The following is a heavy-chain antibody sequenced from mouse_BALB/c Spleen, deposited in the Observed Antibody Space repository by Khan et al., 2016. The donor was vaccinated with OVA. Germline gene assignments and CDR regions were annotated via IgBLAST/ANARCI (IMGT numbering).Heavy chain of an antibody. CDR1: GYSFTSYL. V-gene: IGHV1-5*01. J-gene: IGHJ3*01. CDR3: ARGGYCSFAY. CDR2: IYPGNSDT. Sequence: EVQLQQSGTVLARPGASVKMSCKASGYSFTSYLIHWVKQRPGQGLEWIGEIYPGNSDTTYNQKFTAKAKLTAGPSANPAHMDLSSLTNEDSAVFDGARGGYCSFAYWGQGTLVTVSA. D-gene: IGHD3-1*01.